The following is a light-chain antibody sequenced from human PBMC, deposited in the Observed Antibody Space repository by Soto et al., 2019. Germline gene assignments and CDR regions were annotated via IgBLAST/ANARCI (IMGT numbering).Light chain of an antibody. J-gene: IGKJ4*01. V-gene: IGKV1-39*01. CDR1: QSISHY. Sequence: DIQLTQSPSSLSAPAVGSVHITFLASQSISHYLSWYPQKPGQATKLLIYSASSLQSGVPSRFSGSGSGTDFTLTIRSMQPEDFATYSCKKSYSTHLTCGGGNTVDIK. CDR3: KKSYSTHLT. CDR2: SAS.